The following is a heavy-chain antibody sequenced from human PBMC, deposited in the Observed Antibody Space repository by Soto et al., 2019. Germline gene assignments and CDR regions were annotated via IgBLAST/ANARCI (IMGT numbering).Heavy chain of an antibody. CDR3: VKGHAVYDSSSFDF. J-gene: IGHJ4*02. V-gene: IGHV3-64D*06. Sequence: PGGSLRLSCSASGFTFKSYAMHWVRQPPGKGLEYVSAISSDGYNTYYADSVKGRFTISRDNSKNTLYLQMSSLRAEDSALYYCVKGHAVYDSSSFDFWGQGTVVTVSS. CDR2: ISSDGYNT. CDR1: GFTFKSYA. D-gene: IGHD3-22*01.